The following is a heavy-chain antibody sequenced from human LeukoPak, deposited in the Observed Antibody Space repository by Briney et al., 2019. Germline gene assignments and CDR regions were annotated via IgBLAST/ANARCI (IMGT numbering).Heavy chain of an antibody. CDR3: ARDHPPWQFGT. V-gene: IGHV4-59*01. J-gene: IGHJ5*02. CDR1: GGSISPYY. Sequence: PSETLSLTCTVSGGSISPYYWSWIRQPAEKGLEWIGYIYYSGSTNYNPSLKSRVTISVDTSKNQFSLKLSSVTAADTAVYYCARDHPPWQFGTWGQGTLVTVSS. CDR2: IYYSGST. D-gene: IGHD3-16*01.